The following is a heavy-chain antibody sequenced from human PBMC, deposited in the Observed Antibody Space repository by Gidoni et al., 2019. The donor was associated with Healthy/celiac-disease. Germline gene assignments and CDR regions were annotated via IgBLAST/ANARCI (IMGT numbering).Heavy chain of an antibody. Sequence: QLQLQESGPGLWKPSEKLALTCTVSGGSISSRSYYWGWIRQPPRKWLEWIGSIYSSGSTYYNPSLKSRVTISVDTSKNQFSLKLSSVTAADTAVYYCARRRGWSDYFDYWGQGTLVTVSS. J-gene: IGHJ4*02. CDR1: GGSISSRSYY. D-gene: IGHD6-19*01. CDR2: IYSSGST. CDR3: ARRRGWSDYFDY. V-gene: IGHV4-39*01.